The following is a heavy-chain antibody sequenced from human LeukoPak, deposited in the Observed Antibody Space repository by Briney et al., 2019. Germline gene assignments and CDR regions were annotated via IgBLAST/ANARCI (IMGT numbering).Heavy chain of an antibody. J-gene: IGHJ4*02. CDR2: ISSSSSNI. V-gene: IGHV3-48*02. Sequence: PGGSLRLSCAASGFTFSSYSMNWVRQAPGKGLEWVSYISSSSSNIYYADSGKGRFTLSRDNDKNVFYLQMTSRRDEDTAVFFFTRSGFDYWGQGTLVTVSS. CDR3: TRSGFDY. CDR1: GFTFSSYS.